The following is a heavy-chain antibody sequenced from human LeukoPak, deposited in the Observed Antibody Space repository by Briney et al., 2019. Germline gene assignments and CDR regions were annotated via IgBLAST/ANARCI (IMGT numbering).Heavy chain of an antibody. D-gene: IGHD3-22*01. J-gene: IGHJ4*02. CDR2: FDPEDGET. V-gene: IGHV1-24*01. Sequence: ASVKVSCKVSGYTLTELSMHWVRQAPGKGLEWMGGFDPEDGETIYAQKFQGRVTMTEGTSTDTAYMELSSLRSEDTAVYYCATEFYDSSGTSYFDYWGQGTLVTVSS. CDR1: GYTLTELS. CDR3: ATEFYDSSGTSYFDY.